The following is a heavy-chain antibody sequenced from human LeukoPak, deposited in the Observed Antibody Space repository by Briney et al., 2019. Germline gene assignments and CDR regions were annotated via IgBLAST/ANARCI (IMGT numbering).Heavy chain of an antibody. CDR2: MSYDGNNK. D-gene: IGHD3-22*01. V-gene: IGHV3-30*03. Sequence: QPGGSLRLSCSASGFTFSSFGMHWVRQAPGKGLEWVTLMSYDGNNKYSADSVRGRFSISRDNSKNTLHLQMDSLRAEDTAVYYCARETTYYDSSCWGQGTLVTVSS. J-gene: IGHJ4*02. CDR1: GFTFSSFG. CDR3: ARETTYYDSSC.